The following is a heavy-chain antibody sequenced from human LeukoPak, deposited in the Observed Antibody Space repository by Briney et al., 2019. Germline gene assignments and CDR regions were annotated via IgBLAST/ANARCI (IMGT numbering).Heavy chain of an antibody. D-gene: IGHD3-22*01. CDR3: AKDGAYYYDSSGRLDY. J-gene: IGHJ4*02. V-gene: IGHV3-30*18. CDR2: ISYDGSNK. CDR1: GFTFSSYG. Sequence: GGSLRLSCAASGFTFSSYGMHWVRQAPGKGLEWVAVISYDGSNKYYADSVKGRFTISRDNSKNTLYLQMNSLRAEDTAAYYCAKDGAYYYDSSGRLDYWGQGTLVTVSS.